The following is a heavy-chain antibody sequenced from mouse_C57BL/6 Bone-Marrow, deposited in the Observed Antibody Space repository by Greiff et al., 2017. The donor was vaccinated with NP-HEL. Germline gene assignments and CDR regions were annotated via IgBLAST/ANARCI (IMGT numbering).Heavy chain of an antibody. D-gene: IGHD3-2*02. V-gene: IGHV1-15*01. CDR1: GYTFTDYE. CDR2: IDPETGGT. J-gene: IGHJ2*01. CDR3: TRSSGYRFDY. Sequence: QVQLQQSGAELVRPGASVTLSCKASGYTFTDYEMHWVKQTPVHGLEWIGAIDPETGGTAYNQKFKGKAILTADKSSSTAYMELRSLTSEDSAVYYCTRSSGYRFDYWGQGTTLTVSS.